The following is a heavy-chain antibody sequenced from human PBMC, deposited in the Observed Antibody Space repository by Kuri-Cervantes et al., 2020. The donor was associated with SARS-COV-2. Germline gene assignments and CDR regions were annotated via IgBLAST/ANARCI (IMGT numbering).Heavy chain of an antibody. V-gene: IGHV4-34*01. CDR3: ARPSKSGYFCFDS. Sequence: LNISFAVYGGSFSGYYWSWIRQPPGKRLEWIGSIYFTGLTFYNPSLRSRLTISIDTSRNQFSLKLTSVSAADTGVYFCARPSKSGYFCFDSWGQGTLVTVSS. CDR1: GGSFSGYY. CDR2: IYFTGLT. D-gene: IGHD3-3*01. J-gene: IGHJ4*02.